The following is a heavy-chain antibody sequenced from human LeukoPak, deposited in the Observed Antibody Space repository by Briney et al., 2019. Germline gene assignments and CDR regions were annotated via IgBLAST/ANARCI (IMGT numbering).Heavy chain of an antibody. CDR3: ATNIDAFRAHWFDP. CDR1: GYTFTNYG. J-gene: IGHJ5*02. D-gene: IGHD1-26*01. V-gene: IGHV1-24*01. CDR2: FDPEDGET. Sequence: ASVKVSCKASGYTFTNYGISWVRQAPGQGLEWMGGFDPEDGETIYAQKFQGRVTMTEDTSTDTAYMELSSLRSEDTAVYYCATNIDAFRAHWFDPWGQGTLVTVSS.